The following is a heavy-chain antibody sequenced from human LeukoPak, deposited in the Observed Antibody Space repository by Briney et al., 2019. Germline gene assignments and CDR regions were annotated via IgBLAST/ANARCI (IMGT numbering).Heavy chain of an antibody. CDR2: IKQDGSEM. CDR3: ARELEPKRYYYYGMDV. J-gene: IGHJ6*02. D-gene: IGHD1-1*01. Sequence: GGSLRLSCAASGFTFSSYWMSWVRQAPGKGLEWVANIKQDGSEMHYVDALKGRFTISRDNARDSLYLQMNSLRAEDTAVYYCARELEPKRYYYYGMDVWGQGTTVTVSS. CDR1: GFTFSSYW. V-gene: IGHV3-7*01.